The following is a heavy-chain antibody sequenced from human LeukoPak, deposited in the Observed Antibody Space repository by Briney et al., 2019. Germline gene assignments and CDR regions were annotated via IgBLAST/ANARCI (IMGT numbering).Heavy chain of an antibody. CDR3: ARSSYYFGADAFDI. Sequence: SETLSLTCAVYGGSFSGYYWSWIRQPPGKGLEWIGEINHSGSTNYNPSLKSRVTISVDTSKNQFSLKLSSVTAADTAVYYCARSSYYFGADAFDIWGQGTMVTVSS. D-gene: IGHD3-10*01. J-gene: IGHJ3*02. V-gene: IGHV4-34*01. CDR2: INHSGST. CDR1: GGSFSGYY.